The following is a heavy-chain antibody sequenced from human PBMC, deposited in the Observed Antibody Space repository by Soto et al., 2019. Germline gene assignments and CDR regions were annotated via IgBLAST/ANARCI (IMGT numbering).Heavy chain of an antibody. CDR1: GFTFSSYW. CDR3: ARDPQYYDFWSGYYPATGSGWFDP. Sequence: EVQLVESGGGLVQPGGSLRLSCAASGFTFSSYWMSWVRQAPGKGLEWVANIKQDGSEKYYVDSVKGRFTISRDNAKNSLYLQMNSLRAEDTAVYYCARDPQYYDFWSGYYPATGSGWFDPWGQGTLVTVSS. CDR2: IKQDGSEK. J-gene: IGHJ5*02. V-gene: IGHV3-7*03. D-gene: IGHD3-3*01.